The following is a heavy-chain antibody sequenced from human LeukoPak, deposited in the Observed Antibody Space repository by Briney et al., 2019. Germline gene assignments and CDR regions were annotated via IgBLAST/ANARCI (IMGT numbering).Heavy chain of an antibody. D-gene: IGHD5-24*01. V-gene: IGHV4-39*01. Sequence: PSETLSLTCTVSGGSISSSSYYWGWIRQPPGKGLEWIGSIYYSGSTYYNPSLKSRVTISVDTSKNQFSLKLSSVTAADTAVYYCASLRVDGYNQYYFDYWGQGTLVTVSS. CDR1: GGSISSSSYY. J-gene: IGHJ4*02. CDR3: ASLRVDGYNQYYFDY. CDR2: IYYSGST.